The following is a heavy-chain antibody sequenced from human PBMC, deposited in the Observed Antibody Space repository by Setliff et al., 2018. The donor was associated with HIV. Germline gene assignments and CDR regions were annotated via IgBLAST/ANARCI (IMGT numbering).Heavy chain of an antibody. V-gene: IGHV1-2*02. J-gene: IGHJ6*03. CDR1: GDTFTDSY. CDR2: INPNSGGT. Sequence: ASVKVSCKASGDTFTDSYIHWMRQAPGQGLEWMGWINPNSGGTNYAQKFQGRVAMTRDTSISTACMELSRLRSDDTAVYYCARGMDDSSGYYYGYYDYYMDVWGKGTTVTVSS. D-gene: IGHD3-22*01. CDR3: ARGMDDSSGYYYGYYDYYMDV.